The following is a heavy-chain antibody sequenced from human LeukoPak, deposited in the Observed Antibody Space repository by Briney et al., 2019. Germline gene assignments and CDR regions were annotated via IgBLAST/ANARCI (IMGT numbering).Heavy chain of an antibody. V-gene: IGHV3-53*04. CDR1: GFTVSSNY. CDR2: IYSGGST. CDR3: ARDAGYSYGLGYFDY. D-gene: IGHD5-18*01. Sequence: GGSLRLSCAASGFTVSSNYMSWVRQAPGKGLEWVSVIYSGGSTYYADSVKGRFTISRHNSKKTLYLQMNRLRAEDTAVYYCARDAGYSYGLGYFDYWGQGTLVTVSS. J-gene: IGHJ4*02.